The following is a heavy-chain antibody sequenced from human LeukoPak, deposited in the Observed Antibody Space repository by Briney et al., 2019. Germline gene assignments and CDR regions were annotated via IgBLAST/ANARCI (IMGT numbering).Heavy chain of an antibody. D-gene: IGHD3-22*01. J-gene: IGHJ5*02. CDR3: ARHGNYYDTSQSDP. CDR2: VYHSGST. V-gene: IGHV4-38-2*01. CDR1: SYSISSGYY. Sequence: PSETLSLTCAVSSYSISSGYYWGWIRQPPGKGLEWIGSVYHSGSTYYNPSLKSRVTISVDTSKNQFSLKLSSVTAADTAVYYCARHGNYYDTSQSDPWGQGTLVTVSS.